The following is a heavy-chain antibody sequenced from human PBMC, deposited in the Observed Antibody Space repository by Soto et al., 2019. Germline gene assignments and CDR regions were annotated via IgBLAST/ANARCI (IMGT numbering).Heavy chain of an antibody. CDR1: GGSFSGYY. J-gene: IGHJ6*02. CDR2: INHSGST. Sequence: LSLTCAVYGGSFSGYYWSWIRQPPGKGLEWIGEINHSGSTNYNPSLKSRVTISVDTSKNQFSLKLSSVTAADTAVYYCARAYCGGDCYTEYYYYYGMDVWGQGTTVTVS. CDR3: ARAYCGGDCYTEYYYYYGMDV. V-gene: IGHV4-34*01. D-gene: IGHD2-21*02.